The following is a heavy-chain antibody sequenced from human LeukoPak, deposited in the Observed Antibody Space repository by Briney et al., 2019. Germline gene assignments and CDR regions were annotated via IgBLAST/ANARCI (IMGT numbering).Heavy chain of an antibody. CDR2: IIPIFGTA. J-gene: IGHJ4*02. D-gene: IGHD2-2*01. CDR3: ARGYCSSTSCYEGGYFDY. V-gene: IGHV1-69*05. Sequence: GSSVKVSCKASGGTFSSYAISWVRQAPGQGLEWMGRIIPIFGTANYAQKFQGRVTITTDESTSTAYMELSSLRSEDTAVYNCARGYCSSTSCYEGGYFDYWGQGTLVTVSS. CDR1: GGTFSSYA.